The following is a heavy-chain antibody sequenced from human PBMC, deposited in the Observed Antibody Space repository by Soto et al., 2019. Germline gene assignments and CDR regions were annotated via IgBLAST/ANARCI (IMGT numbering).Heavy chain of an antibody. V-gene: IGHV3-33*01. CDR2: IRNDGSDK. Sequence: GVSLRLSCAASGFIFSPYGIHWVRQAPGKGLEWVALIRNDGSDKYYAESVTGRFTISRDNSKNTVYLQMNSLRAEDTALYFCARAPRMAPFDIWGQGTMVTVSS. CDR3: ARAPRMAPFDI. J-gene: IGHJ3*02. CDR1: GFIFSPYG.